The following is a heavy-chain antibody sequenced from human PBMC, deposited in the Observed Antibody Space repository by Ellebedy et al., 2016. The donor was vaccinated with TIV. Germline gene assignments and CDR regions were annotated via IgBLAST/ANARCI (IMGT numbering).Heavy chain of an antibody. CDR3: ARAQGIWDIVVVPAAIPPPSYGMDV. D-gene: IGHD2-2*01. V-gene: IGHV3-43*01. CDR2: FSWDGGST. Sequence: GGSLRLSXAASGFTFDDYTMHGVRQAPGKGLEWVSLFSWDGGSTYYADSVKGRFTISRDNSKNSLYLQMNSLRTEDTALYYCARAQGIWDIVVVPAAIPPPSYGMDVWGQGTTVTVSS. J-gene: IGHJ6*02. CDR1: GFTFDDYT.